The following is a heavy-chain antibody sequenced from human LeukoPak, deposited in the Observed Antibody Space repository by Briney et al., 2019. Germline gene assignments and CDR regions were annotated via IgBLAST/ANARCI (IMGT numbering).Heavy chain of an antibody. V-gene: IGHV1-2*02. CDR1: GYTFTSYY. D-gene: IGHD4-23*01. CDR2: ISPNSGGT. J-gene: IGHJ2*01. Sequence: ASVKVSCKASGYTFTSYYMHWVRQAPGQGLEWMGWISPNSGGTNYAQKFQGRVTMTRDTSVTTAYMELSRLSSDDTAVYYCARHPGKVTNDWYFDLWGRGTLVTVSS. CDR3: ARHPGKVTNDWYFDL.